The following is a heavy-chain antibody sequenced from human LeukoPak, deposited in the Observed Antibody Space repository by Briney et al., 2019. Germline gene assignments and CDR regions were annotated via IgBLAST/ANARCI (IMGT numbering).Heavy chain of an antibody. CDR1: GFTFSSYA. Sequence: GGSLRLSCAASGFTFSSYAMHWVRQAPGKGPEWVAVISYDGSNKYYADSVKGRFTISRDNSKNTLYLQMNSLRAEDTAVYYCARDCSGGSCLAGYYYYGMDVWGQGTTVTVSS. CDR3: ARDCSGGSCLAGYYYYGMDV. V-gene: IGHV3-30-3*01. CDR2: ISYDGSNK. J-gene: IGHJ6*02. D-gene: IGHD2-15*01.